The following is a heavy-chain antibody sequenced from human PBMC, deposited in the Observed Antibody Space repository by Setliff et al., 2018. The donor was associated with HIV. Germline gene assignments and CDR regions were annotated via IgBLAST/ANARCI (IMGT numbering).Heavy chain of an antibody. V-gene: IGHV4-39*07. CDR1: GASISSSSYH. Sequence: SETLSLTCTVSGASISSSSYHWGWIRQPPGKELEWIGTIFYSGSTYYNPSLKSRVTISGDTSQNQFSLELNSVTAADTAVYYCARDGRDVHYWGQGTLVTVSS. J-gene: IGHJ4*02. CDR2: IFYSGST. CDR3: ARDGRDVHY.